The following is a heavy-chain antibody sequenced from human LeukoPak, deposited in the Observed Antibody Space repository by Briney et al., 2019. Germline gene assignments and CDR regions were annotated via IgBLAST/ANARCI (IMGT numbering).Heavy chain of an antibody. J-gene: IGHJ6*03. CDR3: ARDFAHHMDV. CDR1: GFIVSSKY. Sequence: PGGSLRLSCAVSGFIVSSKYMSWVRQAPGKGLEWVSVIYSGGSTYYADSVKGRFTISRDNSKNTLYLQMNSLRAEDTAVYYCARDFAHHMDVWGKGTTVTVSS. V-gene: IGHV3-53*01. CDR2: IYSGGST.